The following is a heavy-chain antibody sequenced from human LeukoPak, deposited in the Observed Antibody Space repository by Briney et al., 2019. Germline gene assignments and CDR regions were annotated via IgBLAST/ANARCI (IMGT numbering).Heavy chain of an antibody. CDR3: ARRFVGAVAAWFDP. J-gene: IGHJ5*02. Sequence: SETLSLTCTVSGGSISSSSYSWGWIRQPPGKGLEWIGSISYSGSTYYNPALKSRVTISVDTSKNQFALKLTSVTAADTAIYYCARRFVGAVAAWFDPWGQGTLVTVSS. V-gene: IGHV4-39*01. CDR1: GGSISSSSYS. D-gene: IGHD6-19*01. CDR2: ISYSGST.